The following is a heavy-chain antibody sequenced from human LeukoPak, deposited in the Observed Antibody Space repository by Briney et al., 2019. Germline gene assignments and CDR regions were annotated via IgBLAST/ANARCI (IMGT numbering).Heavy chain of an antibody. V-gene: IGHV3-66*01. CDR2: IYSGGST. CDR3: ARARMVRGVVITTYYFDY. J-gene: IGHJ4*02. D-gene: IGHD3-10*01. Sequence: GGSLRLSCAASGFTVSSNYMSWVRQAPGKGLEWVSVIYSGGSTYYADSVKGRFTISRDNSKNTLYLQMNSLRAEDTAVYYCARARMVRGVVITTYYFDYWGQGTLVTVSS. CDR1: GFTVSSNY.